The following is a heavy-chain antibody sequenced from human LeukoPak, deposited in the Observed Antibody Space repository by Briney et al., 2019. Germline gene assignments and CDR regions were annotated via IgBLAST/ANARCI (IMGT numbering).Heavy chain of an antibody. J-gene: IGHJ4*02. Sequence: QPGRFLRLSCAASGFTFSSYGMHWVRQAPGKGLEWVAVIWYDGSNKYYADSVKGRFTISRDNSKNTLYLQMNCLRAEDTAVYYCAKDSYYYDSSGYPRLDYWGQGTLVTVSS. V-gene: IGHV3-33*06. CDR1: GFTFSSYG. D-gene: IGHD3-22*01. CDR2: IWYDGSNK. CDR3: AKDSYYYDSSGYPRLDY.